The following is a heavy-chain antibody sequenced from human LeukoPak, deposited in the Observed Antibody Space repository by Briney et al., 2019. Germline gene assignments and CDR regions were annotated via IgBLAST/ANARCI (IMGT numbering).Heavy chain of an antibody. CDR3: ARGAAGGSGGIDY. CDR2: IYSGADT. V-gene: IGHV3-53*01. J-gene: IGHJ4*02. D-gene: IGHD6-13*01. Sequence: GGSLRLSCAASGFTVSSNHMSWVRQAPGKGLEWVSIIYSGADTYYADSVKGRFTVSRDNSKNTVYLQMNTLRAEDTAVYYCARGAAGGSGGIDYWGQGTLVTVSS. CDR1: GFTVSSNH.